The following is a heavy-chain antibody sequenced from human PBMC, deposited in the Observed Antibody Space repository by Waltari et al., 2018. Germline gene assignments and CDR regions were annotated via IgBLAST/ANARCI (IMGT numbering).Heavy chain of an antibody. J-gene: IGHJ4*01. V-gene: IGHV3-23*01. D-gene: IGHD6-6*01. Sequence: EVRLLESGGGLVQPGGSLRLSCAASGFDFSNYGMHWVRQAPGKGLEGVAGSGGIGVTIDYADSAKGRFTISRDNSKNTLYVQMNSLRAEDTAVYYCASLVGTDSRSSDFDFDHWGQGTLVTVS. CDR3: ASLVGTDSRSSDFDFDH. CDR2: SGGIGVTI. CDR1: GFDFSNYG.